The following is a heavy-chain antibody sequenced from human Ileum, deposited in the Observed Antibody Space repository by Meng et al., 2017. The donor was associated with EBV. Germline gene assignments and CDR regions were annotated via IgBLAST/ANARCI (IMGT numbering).Heavy chain of an antibody. CDR1: GQSLTNYC. D-gene: IGHD4-23*01. Sequence: GLLKPSGTLPPLCAVDGQSLTNYCGTWIRQPPGKGLEGIGEIDHSGSTKYNPSLKGRVTISLDTSNNQFSLKLNSVTAADTALYYCARYGRCSGNSFYCFDPWGQGSLVTVSS. CDR2: IDHSGST. CDR3: ARYGRCSGNSFYCFDP. J-gene: IGHJ5*02. V-gene: IGHV4-34*01.